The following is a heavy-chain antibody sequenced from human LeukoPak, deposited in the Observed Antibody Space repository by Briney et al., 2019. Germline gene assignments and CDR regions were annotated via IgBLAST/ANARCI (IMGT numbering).Heavy chain of an antibody. V-gene: IGHV3-33*06. J-gene: IGHJ4*02. Sequence: GGSLRLSCAASGFSFSSYAMHWVRQAPGKGLEWVAIIWYDGSNKFYADSVKGRFTISRDNSKNTLYLQMNSLRAEDTAIYYCAKDQGMSGSELFDHWGQGTLVTVSS. CDR3: AKDQGMSGSELFDH. CDR2: IWYDGSNK. CDR1: GFSFSSYA. D-gene: IGHD1-26*01.